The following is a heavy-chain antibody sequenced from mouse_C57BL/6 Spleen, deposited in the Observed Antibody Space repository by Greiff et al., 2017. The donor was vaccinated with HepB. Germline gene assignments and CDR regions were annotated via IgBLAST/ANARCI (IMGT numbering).Heavy chain of an antibody. V-gene: IGHV1-42*01. CDR3: ANQQGYAMDY. CDR2: INPSTGGT. CDR1: GYSFTGYY. J-gene: IGHJ4*01. Sequence: VQLQQSGPELVKPGASVKISCKASGYSFTGYYMNWVKQSPEKSLEWIGEINPSTGGTTYNQKFKAKATLTVDKSSSTAYMQLKSLTAEDSAVYYCANQQGYAMDYWGQGTSVTVSS.